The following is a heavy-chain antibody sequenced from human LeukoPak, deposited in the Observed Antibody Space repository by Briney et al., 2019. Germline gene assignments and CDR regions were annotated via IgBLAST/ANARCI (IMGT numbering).Heavy chain of an antibody. D-gene: IGHD2-2*01. V-gene: IGHV1-69*13. J-gene: IGHJ6*02. CDR1: GYTFTGYY. CDR2: IIPIFGTA. CDR3: ARYCSSTSCYEGYYYYGMDV. Sequence: GASVKVSCKASGYTFTGYYMHWVRQAPGQGLEWMGGIIPIFGTANYAQKFQGRVTITADESTSTAYMELSSLRSEDTAVYYCARYCSSTSCYEGYYYYGMDVWGQGTTVTVSS.